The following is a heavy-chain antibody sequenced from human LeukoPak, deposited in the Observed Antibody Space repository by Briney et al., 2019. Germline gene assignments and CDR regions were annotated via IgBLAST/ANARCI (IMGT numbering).Heavy chain of an antibody. V-gene: IGHV1-2*06. CDR3: ARRRSRAFAI. J-gene: IGHJ3*02. D-gene: IGHD5-24*01. CDR1: GYTFTDYY. Sequence: ASVKVSCKASGYTFTDYYIHWVRQAPGQGLEWMGRINPNSGDTNYAQNFQGRVTMTRDTSISTAYMELSRLRSDDTAVYYCARRRSRAFAIWGQGTMVTVSS. CDR2: INPNSGDT.